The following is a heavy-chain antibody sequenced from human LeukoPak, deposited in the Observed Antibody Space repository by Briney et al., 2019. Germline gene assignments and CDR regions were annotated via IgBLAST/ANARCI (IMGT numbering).Heavy chain of an antibody. Sequence: SETLSLTSAVYGGSFSGYYWSWIRQPPGKGLEWIGEINNSGSTNYNPSLKSRVTISVDTSKNQFSLKLSSVTAADTAVYYCARGGRRGYDYVWGSYRLDYWGQGTLVTVSS. D-gene: IGHD3-16*02. CDR3: ARGGRRGYDYVWGSYRLDY. J-gene: IGHJ4*02. CDR1: GGSFSGYY. CDR2: INNSGST. V-gene: IGHV4-34*01.